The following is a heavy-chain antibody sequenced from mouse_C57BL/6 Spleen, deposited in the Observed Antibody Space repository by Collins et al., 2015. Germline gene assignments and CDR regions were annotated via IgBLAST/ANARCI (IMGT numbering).Heavy chain of an antibody. CDR3: ARVYGNYVGFAY. J-gene: IGHJ3*01. V-gene: IGHV5-6-5*01. CDR1: GFTFSSYA. D-gene: IGHD2-1*01. Sequence: EVKLVESGGGLVKPGGSLKLSCAASGFTFSSYAMSWVRQTPEKRLEWVASISSGGSTYYPDSVKGRFTISRDNARNILYLQMSSLRSEDTAMYYCARVYGNYVGFAYWGQGTLVTVSA. CDR2: ISSGGST.